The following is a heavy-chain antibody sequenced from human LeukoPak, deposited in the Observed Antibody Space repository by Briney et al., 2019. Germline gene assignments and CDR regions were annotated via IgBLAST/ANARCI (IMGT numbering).Heavy chain of an antibody. CDR3: TGNYYGSGSYADFDY. J-gene: IGHJ4*02. CDR1: GFTFSDYY. Sequence: GSLRLSCAASGFTFSDYYMSWIRQAPGKGLEWVSYISSSGSTIYYADSVKGRFTISRDNAKNSLYLQMNSLKTEDTAVYYCTGNYYGSGSYADFDYWGQGTLVTVSS. V-gene: IGHV3-11*01. D-gene: IGHD3-10*01. CDR2: ISSSGSTI.